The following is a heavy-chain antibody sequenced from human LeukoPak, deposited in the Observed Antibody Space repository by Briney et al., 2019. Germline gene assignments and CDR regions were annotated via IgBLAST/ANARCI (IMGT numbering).Heavy chain of an antibody. J-gene: IGHJ3*02. D-gene: IGHD6-19*01. CDR1: GYTFTGYY. V-gene: IGHV1-2*04. Sequence: ASVKVSCKASGYTFTGYYIHWVRQAPGQGLEWMGWINPNSGGTNYAQKFQGWVTMTRDTSISTAYMELSRLRSEDTAVYYCARDLDTSAWAGAFDIWGQGTMVTVSS. CDR3: ARDLDTSAWAGAFDI. CDR2: INPNSGGT.